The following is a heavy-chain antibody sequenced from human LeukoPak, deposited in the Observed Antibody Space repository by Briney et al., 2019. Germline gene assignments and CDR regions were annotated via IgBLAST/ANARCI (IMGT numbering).Heavy chain of an antibody. J-gene: IGHJ6*03. CDR2: IIPILGIA. CDR3: ARATGAASSLYMDV. V-gene: IGHV1-69*02. CDR1: GDTFSSYT. D-gene: IGHD1-14*01. Sequence: SVQVSCKASGDTFSSYTISWVRQAPGQGLEWMGRIIPILGIANYAQKFQGRVTITADKSTSTAYMELSSLRSEDTAVYYCARATGAASSLYMDVWGKGTTVTVSS.